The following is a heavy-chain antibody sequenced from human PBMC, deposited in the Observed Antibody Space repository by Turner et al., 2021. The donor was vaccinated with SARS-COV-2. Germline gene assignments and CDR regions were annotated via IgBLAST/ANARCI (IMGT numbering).Heavy chain of an antibody. V-gene: IGHV3-30*18. J-gene: IGHJ4*02. D-gene: IGHD4-4*01. CDR1: GFTFSSFG. CDR3: AKQQGLYSNPMYYFDY. Sequence: VQLVESGGGLVKPGGALRLSCAASGFTFSSFGMNWVRQAPGKGLEWAAVTSYDGSNKYYADSVKGRFTISRDNSKNTLYLQMNSLRAEDTAVYYCAKQQGLYSNPMYYFDYWGQGTLVTVSS. CDR2: TSYDGSNK.